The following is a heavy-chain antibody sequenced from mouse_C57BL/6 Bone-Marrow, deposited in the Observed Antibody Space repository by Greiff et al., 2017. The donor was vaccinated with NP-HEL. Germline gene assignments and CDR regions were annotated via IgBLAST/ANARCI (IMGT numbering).Heavy chain of an antibody. V-gene: IGHV5-17*01. J-gene: IGHJ4*01. Sequence: DVQLVESGGGLVKPGGSLKLSCAASGFTFSDYGMHWVRQAPEKGLEWVAYISSGSSTIYYADTVKGRFTISRDNAKNTLFLQMTSLRSEDTAMYYCARRIAGAMDYWGQGTSVTVSS. CDR1: GFTFSDYG. CDR3: ARRIAGAMDY. CDR2: ISSGSSTI.